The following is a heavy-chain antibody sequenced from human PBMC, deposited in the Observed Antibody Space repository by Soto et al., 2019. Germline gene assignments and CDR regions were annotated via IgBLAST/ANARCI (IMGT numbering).Heavy chain of an antibody. CDR1: GGSISSYY. V-gene: IGHV4-59*01. CDR2: IYYSGST. CDR3: ARAKGNCGRDRYSWFAP. Sequence: SETLSLTCTVSGGSISSYYWSWIRQPPGKGLEWIGYIYYSGSTNYNPSLKSRVTISVDTSKNQFSLKLSSVTAADTAVYYCARAKGNCGRDRYSWFAPWGQGTLVIVSS. J-gene: IGHJ5*02. D-gene: IGHD2-21*02.